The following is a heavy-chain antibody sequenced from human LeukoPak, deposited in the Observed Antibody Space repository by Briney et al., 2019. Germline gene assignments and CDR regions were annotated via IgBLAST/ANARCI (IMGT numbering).Heavy chain of an antibody. Sequence: ASVKVSCKASGGTFSSYAISWVRQAPGQGLEWMGGIIPIFGTANYAQKFQGRVTITADESTSTAYMELSSLRSEDTAVYYCARHGDRRFLNYGMDVWGQGTTVTVSS. J-gene: IGHJ6*02. CDR3: ARHGDRRFLNYGMDV. V-gene: IGHV1-69*13. CDR2: IIPIFGTA. D-gene: IGHD3-10*01. CDR1: GGTFSSYA.